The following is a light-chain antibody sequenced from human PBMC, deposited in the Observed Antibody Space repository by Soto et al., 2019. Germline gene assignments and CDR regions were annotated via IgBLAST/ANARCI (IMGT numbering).Light chain of an antibody. CDR1: SSDVGGYNF. J-gene: IGLJ1*01. Sequence: QSVLTQPASVSGSPGQSITISCTGTSSDVGGYNFVSWYQQHKGKVPKLMMLDGNIRPSGVSGRYSGSKSGNTASLTISGMKGEDDANYYCCSYASSSTHVFGCGTKLTVL. V-gene: IGLV2-14*03. CDR2: DGN. CDR3: CSYASSSTHV.